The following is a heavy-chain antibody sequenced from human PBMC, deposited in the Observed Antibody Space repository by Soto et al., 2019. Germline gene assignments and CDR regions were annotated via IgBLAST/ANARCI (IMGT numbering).Heavy chain of an antibody. V-gene: IGHV1-69*06. Sequence: QVQLVQSGAEVKKPGSSVKVSCKASGGTFSSYAISWVRQAPGQGLEWMGGIIPIFGTANYAQKFQGRVTITADKSTSTAYRELSSLRSEDTAVYYCARGGYQLLVYYFDYWGQGTLVTVSS. D-gene: IGHD2-2*01. J-gene: IGHJ4*02. CDR1: GGTFSSYA. CDR3: ARGGYQLLVYYFDY. CDR2: IIPIFGTA.